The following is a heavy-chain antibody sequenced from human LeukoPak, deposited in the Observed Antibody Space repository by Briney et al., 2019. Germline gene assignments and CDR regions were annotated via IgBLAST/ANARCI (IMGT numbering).Heavy chain of an antibody. V-gene: IGHV3-21*01. CDR3: ARSSRDQLPGVQC. CDR1: GFTFSSYS. D-gene: IGHD1-1*01. CDR2: LSSRGIYM. Sequence: MAGGSLRLSCAATGFTFSSYSIRWVRQAPGRGLEWVSSLSSRGIYMYYADSVQGRFTISRHHDNDSLFLQVNSLEAQETGVYCCARSSRDQLPGVQCWGEGTLVSVSS. J-gene: IGHJ4*02.